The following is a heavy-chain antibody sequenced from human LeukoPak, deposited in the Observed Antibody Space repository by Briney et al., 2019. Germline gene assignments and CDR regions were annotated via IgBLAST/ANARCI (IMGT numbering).Heavy chain of an antibody. V-gene: IGHV3-21*01. D-gene: IGHD3-10*01. J-gene: IGHJ4*02. CDR2: ISSSSYI. Sequence: GGSLRLSCAASGFTFSSYSMNWVRQAPGKGLEWVSSISSSSYIYYADSVKGRFTISRDNAKNSLYLQMNSLRAEDTAVYYCARSMVRGVRLQYFDYWGREPWSPSPQ. CDR1: GFTFSSYS. CDR3: ARSMVRGVRLQYFDY.